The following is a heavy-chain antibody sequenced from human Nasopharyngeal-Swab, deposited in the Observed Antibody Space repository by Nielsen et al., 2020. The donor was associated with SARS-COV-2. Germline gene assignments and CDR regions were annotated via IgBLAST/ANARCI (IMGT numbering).Heavy chain of an antibody. CDR1: GFTFSSYW. J-gene: IGHJ4*02. D-gene: IGHD5-18*01. CDR3: TRDFDAATGY. V-gene: IGHV3-74*01. CDR2: ISPDGSTT. Sequence: GESLKISCAASGFTFSSYWMHWVRQAPGKGLFWVSRISPDGSTTGYADSVKGRFTISRDNAKSTLYLQINSLRADDTAVYYCTRDFDAATGYWGQGTLVTVSS.